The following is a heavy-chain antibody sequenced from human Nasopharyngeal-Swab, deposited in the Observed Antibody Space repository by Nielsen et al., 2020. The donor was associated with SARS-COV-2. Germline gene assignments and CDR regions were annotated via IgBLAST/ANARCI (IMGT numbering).Heavy chain of an antibody. CDR2: ISYDGSNK. J-gene: IGHJ4*02. Sequence: GESLKISCAASGFTFSSYGMHWVRQAPGKGLEWVAVISYDGSNKYYADSVKGRFIISRDNSKNTLYLQMNSLRAEDTAVYYCAKDMGIADDSFDYWGQGTLVTVSS. D-gene: IGHD6-13*01. CDR3: AKDMGIADDSFDY. CDR1: GFTFSSYG. V-gene: IGHV3-30*18.